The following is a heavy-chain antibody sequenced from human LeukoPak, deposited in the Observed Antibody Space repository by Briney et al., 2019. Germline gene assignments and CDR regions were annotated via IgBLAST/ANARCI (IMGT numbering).Heavy chain of an antibody. Sequence: SETLSLTCTVSGYSISSGYYWSWIRQPPGKGLEWIGYIYYSGSTNYNPSLKSRVTISVDTSKNQFSLKLSSVTAADTAVYYCARVEEWELVGYYYYMDVWGKGTTVTVSS. CDR1: GYSISSGYY. V-gene: IGHV4-61*01. CDR2: IYYSGST. D-gene: IGHD1-26*01. J-gene: IGHJ6*03. CDR3: ARVEEWELVGYYYYMDV.